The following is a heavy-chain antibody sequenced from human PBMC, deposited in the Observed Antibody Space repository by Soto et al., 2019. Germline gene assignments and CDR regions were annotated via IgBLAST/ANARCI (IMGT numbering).Heavy chain of an antibody. CDR2: IKNIDDGGTT. D-gene: IGHD2-21*02. Sequence: EVQLVESGGDLVKPGGFLRLSCAASGITFTNAWMSWGRQAPGKGLEWVGRIKNIDDGGTTDYAAPVGDRFTISRNAARITVFFQMNTPAVEDRGVDYCTADPGDCEDFWGQGDLVTVSS. V-gene: IGHV3-15*01. J-gene: IGHJ4*02. CDR1: GITFTNAW. CDR3: TADPGDCEDF.